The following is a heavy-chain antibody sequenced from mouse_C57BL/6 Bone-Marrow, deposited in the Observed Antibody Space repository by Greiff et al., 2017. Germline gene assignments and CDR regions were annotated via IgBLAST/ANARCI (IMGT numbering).Heavy chain of an antibody. Sequence: VQLQQPGAELVKPGASVKLSCKASGYAFSSSWMNWVKQRPGKGLEWIGRIYPGDGDTNYNGKFKGKATLTADKSFSTAYMQLGSLTSEDSAVYFCARGGYDAWFAYWGQGTLVTVSA. J-gene: IGHJ3*01. CDR3: ARGGYDAWFAY. D-gene: IGHD2-2*01. CDR2: IYPGDGDT. V-gene: IGHV1-82*01. CDR1: GYAFSSSW.